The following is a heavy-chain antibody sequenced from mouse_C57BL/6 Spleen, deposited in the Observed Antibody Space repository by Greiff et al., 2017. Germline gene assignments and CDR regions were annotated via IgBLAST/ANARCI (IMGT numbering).Heavy chain of an antibody. CDR2: ISSGGDYI. CDR3: TREGSDSSGYWFAY. CDR1: GFTFSSYA. J-gene: IGHJ3*01. V-gene: IGHV5-9-1*02. Sequence: EVKLMESGEGLVKPGGSLKLSCAASGFTFSSYAMSWVRQTPEKRLEWVAYISSGGDYIYYADTVKGRFTISRDNARNTLYLQMSSLKSEDTAMYYCTREGSDSSGYWFAYWGQGTLVTVSA. D-gene: IGHD3-2*02.